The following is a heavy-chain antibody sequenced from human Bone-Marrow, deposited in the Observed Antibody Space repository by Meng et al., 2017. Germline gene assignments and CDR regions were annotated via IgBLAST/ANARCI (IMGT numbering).Heavy chain of an antibody. CDR2: IYPGDSDT. CDR3: ARHSRRYSSGWLPVDY. Sequence: GESLKISCKGSGYSFTSYWIGWVRQMPGKGLEWMEIIYPGDSDTRYSPSFQGQVTISADKSISTAYLQLSSLKASDTAMYYCARHSRRYSSGWLPVDYWGQGTLVTVSS. D-gene: IGHD6-19*01. V-gene: IGHV5-51*01. CDR1: GYSFTSYW. J-gene: IGHJ4*02.